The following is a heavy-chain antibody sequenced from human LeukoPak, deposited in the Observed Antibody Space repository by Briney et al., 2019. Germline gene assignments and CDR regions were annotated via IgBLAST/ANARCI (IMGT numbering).Heavy chain of an antibody. D-gene: IGHD3-22*01. J-gene: IGHJ4*02. CDR2: TCGDGGAT. CDR3: AKDRPNYYGSNGHYYRRDGDY. Sequence: HPGGSLRLSCAASGFTFSSYAMSWVRQSTGKGLEWVSSTCGDGGATYYSNSVKGRFTISRDNSRNTLYLQMNSLRAEDTAVYYCAKDRPNYYGSNGHYYRRDGDYWGQGTLVTVSS. V-gene: IGHV3-23*01. CDR1: GFTFSSYA.